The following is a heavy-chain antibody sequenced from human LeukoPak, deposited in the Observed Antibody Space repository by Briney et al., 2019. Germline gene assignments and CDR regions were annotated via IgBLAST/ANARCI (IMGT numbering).Heavy chain of an antibody. D-gene: IGHD2-2*01. V-gene: IGHV3-21*01. CDR1: GFTFSSYS. CDR2: ISSSSSYI. CDR3: ASERCSSTSCYSSFDY. J-gene: IGHJ4*02. Sequence: KTGGSLRLSCAASGFTFSSYSVNWVRQAPGKGLEWVSSISSSSSYIYYADSVKGRFTISRDNAKNSLYLQMNSLRAEDTAVYYCASERCSSTSCYSSFDYWGQGTLVTVSS.